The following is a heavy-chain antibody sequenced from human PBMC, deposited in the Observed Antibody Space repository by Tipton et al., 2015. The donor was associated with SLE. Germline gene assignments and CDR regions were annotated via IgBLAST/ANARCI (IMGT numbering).Heavy chain of an antibody. CDR3: ARGAAGYYFYSYRDD. CDR1: GGSFSGYS. Sequence: TLSLTCALYGGSFSGYSWSWIRQSPGKGLEWIGEITHSGSTNYNPSLKTGVTMAVDTPKNQFSLKLMSVTAADTAVYYWARGAAGYYFYSYRDDTGKGTTISISS. D-gene: IGHD2-15*01. CDR2: ITHSGST. V-gene: IGHV4-34*01. J-gene: IGHJ6*03.